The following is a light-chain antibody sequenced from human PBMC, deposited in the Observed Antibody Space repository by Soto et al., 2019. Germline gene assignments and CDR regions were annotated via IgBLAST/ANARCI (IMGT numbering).Light chain of an antibody. V-gene: IGKV3-15*01. CDR1: QRVSNT. CDR3: QQYYDWPQT. CDR2: AAS. J-gene: IGKJ5*01. Sequence: EIAMTQSPATLSVSPGEGATLSCRASQRVSNTLAWYQQKPGQAPRLLIYAASTRATGVPARFSGGGSGTEFTLSISSLQSEDFAVYYCQQYYDWPQTFGQGTRLEIK.